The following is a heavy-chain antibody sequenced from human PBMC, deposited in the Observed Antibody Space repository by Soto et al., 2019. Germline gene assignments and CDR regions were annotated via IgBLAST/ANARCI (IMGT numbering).Heavy chain of an antibody. CDR3: ARGVRIAAAGTLHDAFDI. Sequence: EVQLVESGGGVVRPGGSLRLSCADSGFTFDDYGMSWVRQAPGKGLEWVSGINWNGGSTGYADSVKGRFTISRDNAKNSLYLQMNSLRAEDTALYYSARGVRIAAAGTLHDAFDIWGQGTMVTVSS. CDR2: INWNGGST. J-gene: IGHJ3*02. CDR1: GFTFDDYG. D-gene: IGHD6-13*01. V-gene: IGHV3-20*04.